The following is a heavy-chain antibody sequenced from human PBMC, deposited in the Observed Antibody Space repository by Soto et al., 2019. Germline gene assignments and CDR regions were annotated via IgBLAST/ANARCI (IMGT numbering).Heavy chain of an antibody. CDR3: ARDGYCTNGVCYTVFDY. V-gene: IGHV4-59*01. CDR1: GDSISSYY. Sequence: SETLSLTCTVSGDSISSYYWSWIRQPPGKGLEWIGYIYYSGSPDYNPSLKTRVTISVDTSKNQFSLKLSSVTAADTAVYYCARDGYCTNGVCYTVFDYWGQGTLVTVSS. D-gene: IGHD2-8*01. CDR2: IYYSGSP. J-gene: IGHJ4*02.